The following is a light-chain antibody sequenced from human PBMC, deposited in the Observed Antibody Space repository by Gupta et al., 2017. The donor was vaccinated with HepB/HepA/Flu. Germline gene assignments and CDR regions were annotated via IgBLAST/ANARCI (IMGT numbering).Light chain of an antibody. Sequence: EIVLSQSPGSLSLSPGERVTLSCRASQSISPTYLAWYQQKPGQAPRLLIYGASNRATGIPDRFSGSGYGADFTLTISRLEPEDFAVYFCQQYETEPRGYTFDQGTRLDIK. CDR1: QSISPTY. CDR3: QQYETEPRGYT. V-gene: IGKV3-20*01. J-gene: IGKJ5*01. CDR2: GAS.